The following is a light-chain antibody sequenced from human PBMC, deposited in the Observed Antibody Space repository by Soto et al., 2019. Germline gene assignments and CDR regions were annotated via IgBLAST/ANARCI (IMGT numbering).Light chain of an antibody. Sequence: IEMTQSPSTLSASLGDRVTITCRASQSISNCLAWYQQKSGQAPKLLIYKASSLARGDPSRFSGSGSGTEFTLTISSLQPVDFATYYCQQYNSTFGGGTKVEIK. V-gene: IGKV1-5*03. J-gene: IGKJ4*01. CDR1: QSISNC. CDR2: KAS. CDR3: QQYNST.